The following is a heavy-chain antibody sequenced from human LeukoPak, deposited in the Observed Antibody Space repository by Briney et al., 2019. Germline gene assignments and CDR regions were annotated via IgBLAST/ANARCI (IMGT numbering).Heavy chain of an antibody. V-gene: IGHV1-24*01. Sequence: ASVKVSCKVSGYTLTGLSMHWVRQAPGKGLEWMGGFDPEDGETVYAQKFQGRVTMTEDTPTATAYTELSSLRPEDTPVYYCATLLWFGAPDWFAPWGQGTLVTASP. CDR3: ATLLWFGAPDWFAP. J-gene: IGHJ5*02. CDR2: FDPEDGET. CDR1: GYTLTGLS. D-gene: IGHD3-10*01.